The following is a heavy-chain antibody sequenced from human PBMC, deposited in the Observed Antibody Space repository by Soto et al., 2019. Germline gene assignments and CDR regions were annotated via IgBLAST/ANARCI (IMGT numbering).Heavy chain of an antibody. J-gene: IGHJ6*02. V-gene: IGHV3-11*01. CDR3: ARVDASSGWYSRDYYYYGMDV. CDR2: ISSSGTTI. D-gene: IGHD6-19*01. CDR1: GFTFSDYY. Sequence: QVQLVESGGGLVKPGGSLRLSCAASGFTFSDYYMSWIRQAPGKGLEWVSYISSSGTTIYYADSVKCRLTISRDNAKNSLNLQINSLRAEYTAVYYCARVDASSGWYSRDYYYYGMDVWGQGTTVTVSS.